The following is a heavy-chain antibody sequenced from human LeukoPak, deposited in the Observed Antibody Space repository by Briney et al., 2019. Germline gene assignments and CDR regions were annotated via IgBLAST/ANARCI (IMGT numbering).Heavy chain of an antibody. CDR1: GFTFSSYG. J-gene: IGHJ5*01. V-gene: IGHV3-33*01. CDR3: TRAGYSSGFDS. Sequence: GRSLRLSCAASGFTFSSYGMHWVRQAPGKGLEWVAVIWYDGSNKYYADSVKGRFTISRDNSKNTLYLQMNSLIAEDTAVYFCTRAGYSSGFDSWGQGTLVTVSS. CDR2: IWYDGSNK. D-gene: IGHD6-19*01.